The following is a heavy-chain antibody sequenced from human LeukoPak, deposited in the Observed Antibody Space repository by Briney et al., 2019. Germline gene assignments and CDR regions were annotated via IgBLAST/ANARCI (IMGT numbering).Heavy chain of an antibody. J-gene: IGHJ3*02. Sequence: PGGSLRLSCAASGFSFSTYAMHWVRQAPGKGLEWVAVISYDGTTKYYADSVKGRFTISRDNAKNSLYLHMNSLRAEDTAVYYCARGTMATITFDIWGQGTMVTVSS. D-gene: IGHD5-24*01. CDR3: ARGTMATITFDI. CDR2: ISYDGTTK. CDR1: GFSFSTYA. V-gene: IGHV3-30-3*01.